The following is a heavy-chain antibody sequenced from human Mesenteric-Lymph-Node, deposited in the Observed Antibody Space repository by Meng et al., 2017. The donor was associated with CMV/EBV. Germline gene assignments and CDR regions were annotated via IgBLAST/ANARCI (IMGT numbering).Heavy chain of an antibody. J-gene: IGHJ3*02. V-gene: IGHV3-21*01. CDR3: ARVGGYCSGGSCYRAFDI. CDR2: ISSSSSYI. Sequence: GGSLRLSCAASGFTFSSYWMTWVRQAPGKGLEWVSSISSSSSYIYYADSVKGRFTISRDNAKNSLYLQMNSLRAEDTAVYYCARVGGYCSGGSCYRAFDIWGQGTMVTVSS. D-gene: IGHD2-15*01. CDR1: GFTFSSYW.